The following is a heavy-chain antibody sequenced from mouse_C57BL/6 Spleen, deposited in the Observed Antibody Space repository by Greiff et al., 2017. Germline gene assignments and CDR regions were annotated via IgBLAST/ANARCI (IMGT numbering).Heavy chain of an antibody. CDR3: AREGYDYGNCAWFAY. V-gene: IGHV1-74*01. J-gene: IGHJ3*01. Sequence: QVQLQQPGAELVKPGASVKLSCKASGYTFTSYWMHWVKQRPGQGLEWIGSIHPSNGDTNYNEKFKGKATLTVDKSSSTAYMQLSSLTSEDSAVYYCAREGYDYGNCAWFAYWGQGTLVTVSA. CDR1: GYTFTSYW. CDR2: IHPSNGDT. D-gene: IGHD1-1*01.